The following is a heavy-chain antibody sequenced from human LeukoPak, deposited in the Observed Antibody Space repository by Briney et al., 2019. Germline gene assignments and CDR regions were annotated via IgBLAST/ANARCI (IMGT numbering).Heavy chain of an antibody. V-gene: IGHV4-59*01. Sequence: SETLSLTCTVSGGSISSYYWSWIRQPPGKGLEWIGYIYYSGSTNYNPSLKSRVTISVDTSKNQFSLKLSSVIAADTAVYYCARGPYGTGSHFDFWGQGTLVTVSS. CDR2: IYYSGST. CDR1: GGSISSYY. CDR3: ARGPYGTGSHFDF. J-gene: IGHJ4*02. D-gene: IGHD3-10*01.